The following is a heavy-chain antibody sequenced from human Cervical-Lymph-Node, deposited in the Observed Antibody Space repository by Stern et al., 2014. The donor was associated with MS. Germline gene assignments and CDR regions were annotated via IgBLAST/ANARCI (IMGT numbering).Heavy chain of an antibody. J-gene: IGHJ2*01. V-gene: IGHV4-39*01. CDR1: GGSLSDSTYY. CDR2: ISHSGTT. Sequence: QVQLQESGPRLVKPSETLSLTCSVSGGSLSDSTYYWDWIRQSPGKGLEWIGSISHSGTTSYNPAITSRVTISVDTSNKQVSLKLPSVTAADTAVFYCARRVVDWYFDVWGRGTLVTVSS. D-gene: IGHD2-15*01. CDR3: ARRVVDWYFDV.